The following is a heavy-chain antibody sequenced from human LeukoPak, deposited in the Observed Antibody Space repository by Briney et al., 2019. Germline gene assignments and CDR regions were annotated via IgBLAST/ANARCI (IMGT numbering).Heavy chain of an antibody. CDR2: ISSSSSYI. CDR1: GFTFSSYS. J-gene: IGHJ6*04. Sequence: PGGSLRLSCAASGFTFSSYSMNWVRQAPGKGLEWVSSISSSSSYIYYADSVKGRFTISRDNAKNSLYLQMNSLRAEDTAVYYCARGGGVVRGARHMDVWGKGTTVTVSS. D-gene: IGHD3-10*01. CDR3: ARGGGVVRGARHMDV. V-gene: IGHV3-21*01.